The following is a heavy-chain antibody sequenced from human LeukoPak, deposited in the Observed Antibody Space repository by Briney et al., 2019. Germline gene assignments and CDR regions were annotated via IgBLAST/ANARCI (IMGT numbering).Heavy chain of an antibody. J-gene: IGHJ6*03. D-gene: IGHD3-10*01. V-gene: IGHV3-20*04. CDR1: GFTFDDYG. CDR3: ARQRSPNYYGSGSSSYYYYYMNV. Sequence: GGSLRLSCAASGFTFDDYGMSWVRQAPGKGLEWVSGINWNGGSTGYADSVKGRFTISRDNAKNSLYLQMNSLRAEDTAVYYCARQRSPNYYGSGSSSYYYYYMNVWGKGTTVTISS. CDR2: INWNGGST.